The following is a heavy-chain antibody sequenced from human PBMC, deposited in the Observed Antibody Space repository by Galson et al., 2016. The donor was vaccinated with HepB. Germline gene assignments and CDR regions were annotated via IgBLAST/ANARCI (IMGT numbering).Heavy chain of an antibody. J-gene: IGHJ4*02. CDR2: IYWDDEK. D-gene: IGHD6-6*01. V-gene: IGHV2-5*02. Sequence: PALVKPTQTLTLTCTFSGFSLSSTGVGVAWIRQPPGKALEWLALIYWDDEKRYSPSLKSRLTITKDTSKNQVVLTMTNMDPVDTATYYCAHRSIELWSLYFDYWGQGTLVTVSS. CDR3: AHRSIELWSLYFDY. CDR1: GFSLSSTGVG.